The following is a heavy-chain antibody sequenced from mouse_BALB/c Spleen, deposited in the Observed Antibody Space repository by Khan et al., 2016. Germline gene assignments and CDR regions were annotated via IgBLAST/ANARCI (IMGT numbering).Heavy chain of an antibody. D-gene: IGHD2-4*01. CDR2: INTETGEP. CDR1: GYTFTNYG. V-gene: IGHV9S8*01. CDR3: ARRDDYDGFAY. Sequence: QIQLVQSGPELKKPGETVKISCKASGYTFTNYGMNWVKQAPGKGLKWMGWINTETGEPTYADDFKGRFAFSLETSASTAYLQINNLKNEDTATYFCARRDDYDGFAYWGQGTLVTVSA. J-gene: IGHJ3*01.